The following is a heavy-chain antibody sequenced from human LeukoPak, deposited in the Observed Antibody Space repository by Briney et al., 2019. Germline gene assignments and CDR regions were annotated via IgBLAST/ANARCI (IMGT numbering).Heavy chain of an antibody. CDR1: GFTFSSYS. J-gene: IGHJ3*02. V-gene: IGHV3-21*01. Sequence: TPGGSLRLSCAASGFTFSSYSMNWVRQAPGKGLEWVSSISNSSSYIYYADSVKGRFTISRDNAKNSLYLQMNSLRAEDTAVYYCARDRCGGDCYLPDDAFDIWGQGTMVTVSS. CDR3: ARDRCGGDCYLPDDAFDI. CDR2: ISNSSSYI. D-gene: IGHD2-21*01.